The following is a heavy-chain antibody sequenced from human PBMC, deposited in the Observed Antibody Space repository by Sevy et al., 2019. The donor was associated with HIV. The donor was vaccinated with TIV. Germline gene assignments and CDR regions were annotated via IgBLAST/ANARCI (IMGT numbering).Heavy chain of an antibody. Sequence: GGSLRLSCAASGFDFNNYGIYWVRQAPGRGLEWVSFISKTGSDKFYAVSVKGRFTISRHSSTNTVSLEMESLRNDDTATYFCAKAHLATWGTLDYWGQGALVTVSS. J-gene: IGHJ4*02. V-gene: IGHV3-30*18. CDR1: GFDFNNYG. D-gene: IGHD3-16*01. CDR2: ISKTGSDK. CDR3: AKAHLATWGTLDY.